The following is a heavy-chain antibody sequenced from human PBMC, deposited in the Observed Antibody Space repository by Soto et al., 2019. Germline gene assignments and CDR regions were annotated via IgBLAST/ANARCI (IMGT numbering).Heavy chain of an antibody. D-gene: IGHD2-15*01. J-gene: IGHJ1*01. CDR3: AREENCSDGICYSEYFQR. CDR2: VNPSGGST. CDR1: GYIFTAYS. V-gene: IGHV1-46*01. Sequence: ASLKVSCKASGYIFTAYSMHWVRQAPGQGLEWMGVVNPSGGSTNYAQKFQGRITMTRDTSTSTVYMDLSSLTSEDTAVYYCAREENCSDGICYSEYFQRWGQGTLVTVS.